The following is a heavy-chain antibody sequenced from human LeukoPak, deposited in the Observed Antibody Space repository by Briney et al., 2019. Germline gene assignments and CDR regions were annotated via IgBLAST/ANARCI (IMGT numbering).Heavy chain of an antibody. CDR1: GFTVSSNY. Sequence: GGSLRLSCAASGFTVSSNYMSWVRQAPGKGLEWVSVIYSGGSTYYADSVKGRFTISRDNSKNTLYLQMNSLRAEDTAVYYCARVPTHYYDSSGYQDYWGQGTLVTVSS. CDR3: ARVPTHYYDSSGYQDY. D-gene: IGHD3-22*01. CDR2: IYSGGST. V-gene: IGHV3-66*01. J-gene: IGHJ4*02.